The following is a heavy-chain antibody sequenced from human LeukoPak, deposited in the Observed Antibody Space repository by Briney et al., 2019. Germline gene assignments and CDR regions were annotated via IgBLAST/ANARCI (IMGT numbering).Heavy chain of an antibody. CDR1: GSTFSDYY. J-gene: IGHJ4*02. CDR3: ARRVEVVAARHQWFDY. Sequence: PGGSLRLSCAASGSTFSDYYMSWIRQAPGKGLEWVSYISSSGSTIYYADSVKGRFTISRDNAKNSLYLQMNSLRAEDTAVYYCARRVEVVAARHQWFDYWGQGTLVTVSS. CDR2: ISSSGSTI. D-gene: IGHD2-15*01. V-gene: IGHV3-11*01.